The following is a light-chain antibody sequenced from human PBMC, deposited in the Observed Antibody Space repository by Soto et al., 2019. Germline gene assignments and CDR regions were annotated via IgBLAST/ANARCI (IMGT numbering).Light chain of an antibody. J-gene: IGKJ1*01. CDR1: QNVMYN. V-gene: IGKV3-15*01. CDR2: GAS. CDR3: QKYSSWPRT. Sequence: EIVLTQSPATLSVSPGGRATLSCRASQNVMYNLAWYQQKPGQAPSLLVYGASTRATDAPPRFRGSGSGTELSLTISSLQSEDYATSFCQKYSSWPRTFGQGSRVEIK.